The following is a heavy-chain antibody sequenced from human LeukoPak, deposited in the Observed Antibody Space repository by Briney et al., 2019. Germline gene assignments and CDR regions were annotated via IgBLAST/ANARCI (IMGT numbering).Heavy chain of an antibody. V-gene: IGHV4-4*02. J-gene: IGHJ6*03. D-gene: IGHD3-3*01. CDR1: GGSISSSNW. CDR2: IYHSGST. Sequence: SETLSLTCAVSGGSISSSNWWSWVRQPPGKGLEWIGEIYHSGSTNYNPSLKSRVTISVDKSKNQFPLKLSSVTAADTAVYYCASKENTIFGVVIPHYYYYYYMDVWGKGTTVTVSS. CDR3: ASKENTIFGVVIPHYYYYYYMDV.